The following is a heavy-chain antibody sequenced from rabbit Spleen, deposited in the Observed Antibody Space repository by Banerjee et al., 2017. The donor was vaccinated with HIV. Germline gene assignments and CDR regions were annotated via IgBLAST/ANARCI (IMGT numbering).Heavy chain of an antibody. CDR1: GFSFTYIDY. V-gene: IGHV1S40*01. Sequence: QSLEESGGGLVQPEGSLTLTCTASGFSFTYIDYLCWVRQPPGKGPEWIACVAAGVSFTTYYATWAKGRFTISKTSSTTVTLQMTSLTAADTATYFCARDSGTSFSSYGMDLWGQGTLVTVS. J-gene: IGHJ6*01. CDR2: VAAGVSFTT. D-gene: IGHD8-1*01. CDR3: ARDSGTSFSSYGMDL.